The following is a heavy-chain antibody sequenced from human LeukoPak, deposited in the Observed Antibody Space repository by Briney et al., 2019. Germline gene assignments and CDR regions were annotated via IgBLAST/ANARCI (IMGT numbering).Heavy chain of an antibody. D-gene: IGHD3-3*01. CDR1: GGSISSYY. Sequence: KPSETLSLTCTVSGGSISSYYWSWIRQPPGKGLEWIGYIYYSGSTNYNPSLKSRVTISVDTSKNQFSLKLSSVTAADTAVYYCARALTIFGVVPPGYWGQGTLVTVSS. CDR3: ARALTIFGVVPPGY. V-gene: IGHV4-59*08. CDR2: IYYSGST. J-gene: IGHJ4*02.